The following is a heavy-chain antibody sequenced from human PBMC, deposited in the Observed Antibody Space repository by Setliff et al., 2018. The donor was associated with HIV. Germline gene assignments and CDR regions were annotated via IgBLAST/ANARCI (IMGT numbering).Heavy chain of an antibody. CDR3: ASGADMEV. J-gene: IGHJ6*03. V-gene: IGHV1-69*05. Sequence: SVKVSCKAFFSNYALSWVRQAPGQGLEWLGRIIPVFGTTEYAPKFQGRLTMTTDKVRRTAYMDLTNLISDDTAVYYCASGADMEVWG. CDR1: FSNYA. CDR2: IIPVFGTT.